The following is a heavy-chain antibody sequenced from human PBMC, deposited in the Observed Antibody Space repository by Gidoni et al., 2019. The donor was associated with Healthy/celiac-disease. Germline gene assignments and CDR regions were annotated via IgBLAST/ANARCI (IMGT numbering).Heavy chain of an antibody. V-gene: IGHV4-31*03. Sequence: QVQLQESGPGLVKPSQTLSLTCTVSGVSIRSGGYYLSWIRQHPGKGLEWIGYIYYSGSTYYNPSLKSRVTISVDTSKNQFSLKLSSVTAADTAVYYCARVINSDYYDSSGYYHYFDYWGQGTLVTVSS. J-gene: IGHJ4*02. D-gene: IGHD3-22*01. CDR2: IYYSGST. CDR3: ARVINSDYYDSSGYYHYFDY. CDR1: GVSIRSGGYY.